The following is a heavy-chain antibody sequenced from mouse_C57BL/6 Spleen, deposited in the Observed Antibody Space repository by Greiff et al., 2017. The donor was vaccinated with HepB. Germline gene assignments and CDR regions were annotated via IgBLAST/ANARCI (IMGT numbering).Heavy chain of an antibody. CDR1: GYTFTSYW. CDR3: ARRTSYGGSSDYFDY. V-gene: IGHV1-52*01. Sequence: QVQLQQPGAELVRPGSSVKLSCKASGYTFTSYWMHWVKQRPIQGLEWIGNIDPSDSETNYNQKFKDKATLTVDKSSSTAYMQLSSLTSEDSAVYYCARRTSYGGSSDYFDYWGQGTTLTVSS. CDR2: IDPSDSET. D-gene: IGHD1-1*01. J-gene: IGHJ2*01.